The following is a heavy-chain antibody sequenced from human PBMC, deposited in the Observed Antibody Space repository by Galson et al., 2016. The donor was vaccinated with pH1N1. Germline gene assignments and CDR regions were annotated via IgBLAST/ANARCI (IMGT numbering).Heavy chain of an antibody. Sequence: SVKVSCKASGGTFGSYGISWVRQAPGQGLEWMGGINPMGGINPIFKTSNYAQKFQGRVTITADESMSTAYMELRSLRSEDTAIYYCAKDRYFYTSGYYFESYYWGQGTLVTVSS. J-gene: IGHJ4*02. V-gene: IGHV1-69*13. CDR3: AKDRYFYTSGYYFESYY. CDR1: GGTFGSYG. CDR2: INPMGGINPIFKTS. D-gene: IGHD3-22*01.